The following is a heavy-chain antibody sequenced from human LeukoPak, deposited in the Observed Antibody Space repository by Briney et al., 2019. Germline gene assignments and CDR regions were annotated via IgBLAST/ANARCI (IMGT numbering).Heavy chain of an antibody. CDR3: ARHFGVATLDY. CDR2: ISRGGSTI. D-gene: IGHD3-3*01. Sequence: GGSLRLSCAASGFTFSDHYMSWIRQAPGKGLEWVSYISRGGSTIYYADSVKGRFTISRDNAKKSLYLQMNSLRAEDTAVYYCARHFGVATLDYRGQGTLVTVSS. J-gene: IGHJ4*02. V-gene: IGHV3-11*01. CDR1: GFTFSDHY.